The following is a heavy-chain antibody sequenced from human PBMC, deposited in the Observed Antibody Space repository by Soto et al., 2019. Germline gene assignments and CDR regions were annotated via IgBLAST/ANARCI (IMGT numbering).Heavy chain of an antibody. Sequence: ASVKVSWKAAGYTLTVYYMHWVRQAHGQGLEWMGWINPKSGGTMYSQKFQGRVTMTWDTSISTAYMALTRLRSDDTAVYYCARDLAKGGGSAGFDFWAQGTLVTVSS. V-gene: IGHV1-2*02. CDR1: GYTLTVYY. D-gene: IGHD1-26*01. CDR2: INPKSGGT. CDR3: ARDLAKGGGSAGFDF. J-gene: IGHJ4*02.